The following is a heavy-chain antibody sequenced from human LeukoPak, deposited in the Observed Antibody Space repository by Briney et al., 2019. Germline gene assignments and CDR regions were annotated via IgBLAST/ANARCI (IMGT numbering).Heavy chain of an antibody. V-gene: IGHV1-46*01. Sequence: ASVKVSCKASGYTFTSYYMHWVRQAPGQGLEWMGIINPSGGSTSYAQKFQGRVTMTRDTSTSTVYMELSSLRSEDTAVYYCARIHRVARHIAAAGIWAFDIWGQGTMVTVSS. CDR2: INPSGGST. J-gene: IGHJ3*02. CDR3: ARIHRVARHIAAAGIWAFDI. D-gene: IGHD6-13*01. CDR1: GYTFTSYY.